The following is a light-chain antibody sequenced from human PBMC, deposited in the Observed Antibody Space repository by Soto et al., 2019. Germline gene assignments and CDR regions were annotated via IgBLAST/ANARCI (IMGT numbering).Light chain of an antibody. J-gene: IGKJ1*01. CDR1: QSISSW. CDR3: QHFNSYPCT. CDR2: KAS. Sequence: DIQMTQSPSTLSASVGDRVTITCRASQSISSWLAWYQQKPGKAPKLLINKASSLESGVPSRFSGSGSGTEFTLTIISLHPDDFATHYCQHFNSYPCTFGQGTKVEIK. V-gene: IGKV1-5*03.